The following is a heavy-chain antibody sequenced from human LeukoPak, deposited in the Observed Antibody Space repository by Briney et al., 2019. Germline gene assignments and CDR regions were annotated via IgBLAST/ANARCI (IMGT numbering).Heavy chain of an antibody. D-gene: IGHD1-1*01. Sequence: GGSLRLSCAASGFSFSGYSMNWVRQPPGQGLEWISYISRGSHTIYYADSVRGRFAISRDDAKNSLYLQMNSLRAEDTGIYYCSRETTSGYWGQGTLVTVSS. J-gene: IGHJ4*02. CDR3: SRETTSGY. CDR2: ISRGSHTI. CDR1: GFSFSGYS. V-gene: IGHV3-48*04.